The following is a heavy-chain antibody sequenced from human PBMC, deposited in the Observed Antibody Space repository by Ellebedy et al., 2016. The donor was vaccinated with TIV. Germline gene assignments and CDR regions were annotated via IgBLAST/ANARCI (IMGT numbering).Heavy chain of an antibody. CDR3: AREKRKVVVKGFFHYGMDV. CDR2: ISSSSSYI. CDR1: GFTFSSYS. Sequence: GGSLRLSXAASGFTFSSYSMNWVRQAPGKGLEWVSSISSSSSYIYYADSVKGRFTISRDNAKNSLYLQMNSLRAEDTAVYYCAREKRKVVVKGFFHYGMDVWGQGTTVTVSS. D-gene: IGHD3-22*01. J-gene: IGHJ6*02. V-gene: IGHV3-21*01.